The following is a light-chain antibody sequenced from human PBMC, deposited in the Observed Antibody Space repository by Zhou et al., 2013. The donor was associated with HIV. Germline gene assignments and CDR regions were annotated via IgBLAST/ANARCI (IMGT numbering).Light chain of an antibody. V-gene: IGLV1-40*01. Sequence: QSVLTQPPSVSGAPGQRVSISCTGSSSTIGAGFDVHWYQQLPGTAPKLLIYVNNNRPSGVPDRFSGSKSGTSASLAITGLQTEDEADYYCQSYDSSLSAMVFGGGTKLTVL. CDR2: VNN. CDR1: SSTIGAGFD. J-gene: IGLJ3*02. CDR3: QSYDSSLSAMV.